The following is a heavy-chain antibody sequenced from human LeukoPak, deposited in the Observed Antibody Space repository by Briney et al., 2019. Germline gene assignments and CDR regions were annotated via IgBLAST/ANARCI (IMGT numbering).Heavy chain of an antibody. V-gene: IGHV1-46*01. D-gene: IGHD6-19*01. CDR2: VNPSGGST. CDR1: GYTFTSYY. J-gene: IGHJ4*02. Sequence: ASVKVSCKASGYTFTSYYMHWVRQAPGQGLDWMGVVNPSGGSTSYAHKFQGRVTMTRDTSTSTVSMELSSLRSEDTAMYYCARASAHYFDYWGPGTLVTVSS. CDR3: ARASAHYFDY.